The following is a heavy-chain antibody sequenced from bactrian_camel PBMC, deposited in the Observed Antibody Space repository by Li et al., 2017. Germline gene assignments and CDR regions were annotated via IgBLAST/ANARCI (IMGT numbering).Heavy chain of an antibody. V-gene: IGHV3S1*01. Sequence: HVQLVESGGASVQVGGSLRLSCEVSGYNVRRNCIGWLRQVAGKEREEVALIDNGGRTTYYADFVGGRFTVSQDDDKNTLYLQMDTLKPEDTAMFYCAANRLDGDWHAARYRYWGQGTQVTVSS. CDR3: AANRLDGDWHAARYRY. J-gene: IGHJ4*01. CDR2: IDNGGRTT. D-gene: IGHD1*01. CDR1: GYNVRRNC.